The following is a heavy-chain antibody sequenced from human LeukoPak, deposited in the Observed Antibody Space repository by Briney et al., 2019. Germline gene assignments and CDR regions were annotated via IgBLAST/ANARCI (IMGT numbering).Heavy chain of an antibody. CDR3: ARDPVGTTGGASPFDY. V-gene: IGHV1-2*02. J-gene: IGHJ4*02. Sequence: ASVKVSCKASGYTFTGYYMHWVRRAPGQGLEWMGWINPNSGGTNYAQKFQGRVTMTRDTSISTAYMELSRLRSDDTAVYYCARDPVGTTGGASPFDYWGQGTLVTVSS. D-gene: IGHD1-26*01. CDR2: INPNSGGT. CDR1: GYTFTGYY.